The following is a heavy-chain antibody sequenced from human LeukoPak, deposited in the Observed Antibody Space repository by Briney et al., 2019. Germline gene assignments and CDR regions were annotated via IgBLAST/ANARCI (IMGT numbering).Heavy chain of an antibody. D-gene: IGHD1-26*01. J-gene: IGHJ4*02. CDR2: ISTTSHMI. CDR1: GFSFSDYY. CDR3: GRDGSGSPDY. Sequence: PGGSLRLSCEASGFSFSDYYMTWIRQAPGKGLEWISYISTTSHMIYYADSVKGRFTISRDNAKNSLYLQMNSLRPEDTAVYFCGRDGSGSPDYRGQGTLVTVSS. V-gene: IGHV3-11*01.